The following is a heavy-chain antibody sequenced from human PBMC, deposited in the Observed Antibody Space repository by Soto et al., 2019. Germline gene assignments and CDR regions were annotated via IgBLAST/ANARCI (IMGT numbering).Heavy chain of an antibody. Sequence: PSETLSLTCAVSGGSISSGGYSWSWIRQPPGKGLEWIGYIYHSGSTYYNPSLKSRVTISVDRSKNQFSLKLSSVTAADTAVYYCARGVVRWGAYVRTYSGCYYHFFDYWGPGTLVTVHS. J-gene: IGHJ4*02. CDR3: ARGVVRWGAYVRTYSGCYYHFFDY. V-gene: IGHV4-30-2*01. D-gene: IGHD1-26*01. CDR1: GGSISSGGYS. CDR2: IYHSGST.